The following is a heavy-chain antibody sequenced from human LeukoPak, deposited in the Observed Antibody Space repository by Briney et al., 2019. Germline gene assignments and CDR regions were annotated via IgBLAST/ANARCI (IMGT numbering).Heavy chain of an antibody. CDR1: GFSFSHYT. V-gene: IGHV3-23*01. D-gene: IGHD3-22*01. J-gene: IGHJ4*02. Sequence: GGSLRLSCAAFGFSFSHYTMNWVRQTPGKGLEWVSAITGGGTTNYADSVKGRFTISRDNSKNTLYLQINSLRAEDTAVYYCAKYYYDSSGYSDYWGQGTLVTVSS. CDR2: ITGGGTT. CDR3: AKYYYDSSGYSDY.